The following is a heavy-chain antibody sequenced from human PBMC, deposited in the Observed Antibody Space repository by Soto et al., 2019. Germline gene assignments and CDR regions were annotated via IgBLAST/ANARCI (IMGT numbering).Heavy chain of an antibody. CDR3: ARAYYDRSGYAVDP. CDR2: IYKGGSI. Sequence: SETLSLTCTVSGGSISSYYWSWIRQPPGKGLEWIGYIYKGGSINYNPSLKSRVTISVDTSNNQFSLKLSSVTAADTAVYYCARAYYDRSGYAVDPWGQGTLVTVS. J-gene: IGHJ5*02. V-gene: IGHV4-4*09. D-gene: IGHD3-22*01. CDR1: GGSISSYY.